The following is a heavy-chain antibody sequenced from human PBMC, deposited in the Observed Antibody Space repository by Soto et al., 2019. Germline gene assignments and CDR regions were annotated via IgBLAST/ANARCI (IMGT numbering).Heavy chain of an antibody. J-gene: IGHJ4*02. V-gene: IGHV4-61*01. D-gene: IGHD6-13*01. Sequence: SETLSLTCTVSGDSVSSSSYYWSWIRQPPGKGLEWIGYIYYSGSANYNPSLKSRVTMSLDTSKNQFSLRLSSVTAVDTAVYYCGRGGSSWPHYFDYWGQGTLVTVSS. CDR3: GRGGSSWPHYFDY. CDR2: IYYSGSA. CDR1: GDSVSSSSYY.